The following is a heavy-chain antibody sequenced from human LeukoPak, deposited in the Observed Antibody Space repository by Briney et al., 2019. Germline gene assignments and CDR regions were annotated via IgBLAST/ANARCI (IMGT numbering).Heavy chain of an antibody. CDR1: GFTFSRYW. D-gene: IGHD5-18*01. J-gene: IGHJ6*02. Sequence: PGGSLRLSCAASGFTFSRYWMSWVRQAPRKGLEWVANIKVDGSDKYYVDSVKGRFTISRDNAKNSLFLQMNSLRAADTAVYYCARGYSSGPPKYSGMDVWGQGTTVSVSS. CDR3: ARGYSSGPPKYSGMDV. CDR2: IKVDGSDK. V-gene: IGHV3-7*03.